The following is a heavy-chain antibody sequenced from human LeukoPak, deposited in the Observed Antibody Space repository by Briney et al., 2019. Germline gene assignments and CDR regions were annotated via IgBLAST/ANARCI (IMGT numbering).Heavy chain of an antibody. Sequence: SDPLSLPCTLSGRSLSICYWRWLRHPPGKGLEWIGNIYYSGSTNYNPSLKSRVTISVGTSKNQFSLKLSSVTAADTAVYYCARLDYRNDVQDYWGQGTLVTVSS. CDR3: ARLDYRNDVQDY. CDR2: IYYSGST. J-gene: IGHJ4*02. V-gene: IGHV4-59*07. D-gene: IGHD4-11*01. CDR1: GRSLSICY.